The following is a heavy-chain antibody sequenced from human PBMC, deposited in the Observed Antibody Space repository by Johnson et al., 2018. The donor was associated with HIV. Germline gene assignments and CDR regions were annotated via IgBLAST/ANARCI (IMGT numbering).Heavy chain of an antibody. V-gene: IGHV3-30*18. J-gene: IGHJ3*02. CDR3: AKGGPYYGDYRSDAFDI. CDR1: GFTFSSYG. Sequence: VQLVESGGGVVQPGRSLRLSCAASGFTFSSYGMHWVRQAPGKGLEWVAVISYDGSNKYYADSVKGRLPISRDNAKNALYLQMNSLRAEDTAVYYCAKGGPYYGDYRSDAFDIWGQGTMVTVSS. D-gene: IGHD4-17*01. CDR2: ISYDGSNK.